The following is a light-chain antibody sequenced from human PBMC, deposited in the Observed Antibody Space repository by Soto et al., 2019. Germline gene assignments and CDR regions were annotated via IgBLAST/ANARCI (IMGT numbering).Light chain of an antibody. V-gene: IGKV3D-20*02. CDR1: QSVSRSY. CDR3: QQRSNWPWT. CDR2: DAS. Sequence: EIVLTQSPGTLSLSPGDRATLSCRASQSVSRSYLGWYQQKPGQAPRLLIYDASNRATGIPARFSGSGSGTDFTLTISSLEPEDFAVYYCQQRSNWPWTFGQGTKVDI. J-gene: IGKJ1*01.